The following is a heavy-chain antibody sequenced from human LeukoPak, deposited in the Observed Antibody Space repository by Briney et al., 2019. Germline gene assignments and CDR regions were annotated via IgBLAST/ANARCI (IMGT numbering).Heavy chain of an antibody. J-gene: IGHJ4*02. D-gene: IGHD5-24*01. Sequence: ASVKVSCKASGYTFTGYYMHWVRQAPGQGLEWMGWINPNSGGTNYAQKFQGRVTMTRDTSISTAYMELSRLRSDDTAVYYCARPINRDGLIESDYWGQGTLVTVSS. V-gene: IGHV1-2*02. CDR2: INPNSGGT. CDR3: ARPINRDGLIESDY. CDR1: GYTFTGYY.